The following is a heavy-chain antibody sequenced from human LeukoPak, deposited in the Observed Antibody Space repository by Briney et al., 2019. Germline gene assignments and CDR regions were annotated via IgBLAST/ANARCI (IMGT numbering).Heavy chain of an antibody. V-gene: IGHV3-21*01. Sequence: PGGSLRLSCAAYGFTFSSYSMNWVRQAPGKGLEWVSSISSSSSYIYYADSVKGRFTISRDNAKNSLYLQMNSLRAEDTAVYYCAREGRSIAARDFDYWGQGTLVTVSS. CDR2: ISSSSSYI. J-gene: IGHJ4*02. D-gene: IGHD6-6*01. CDR1: GFTFSSYS. CDR3: AREGRSIAARDFDY.